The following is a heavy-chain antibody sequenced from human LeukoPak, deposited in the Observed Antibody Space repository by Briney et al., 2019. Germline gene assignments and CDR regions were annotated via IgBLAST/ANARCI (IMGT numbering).Heavy chain of an antibody. D-gene: IGHD1-14*01. J-gene: IGHJ4*02. Sequence: GGSLRLSCATSGFTFSTYWMHWVRQAPGRGLVWVSRIDSDGSSTSYADSVKGRFTISRDNAKNTLYLQMNSLRAEDTAVYYCARDHIRSLDYWGQGTLVTVSS. CDR2: IDSDGSST. V-gene: IGHV3-74*01. CDR1: GFTFSTYW. CDR3: ARDHIRSLDY.